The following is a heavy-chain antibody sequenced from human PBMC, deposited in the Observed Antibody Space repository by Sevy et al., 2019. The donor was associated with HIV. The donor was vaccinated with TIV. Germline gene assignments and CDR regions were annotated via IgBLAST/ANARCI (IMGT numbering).Heavy chain of an antibody. CDR3: AAGYRYGTHHYYGLDV. D-gene: IGHD5-18*01. V-gene: IGHV3-7*01. J-gene: IGHJ6*02. CDR2: IEEDGSEK. CDR1: TFTFSNYW. Sequence: GGSLRLSCAASTFTFSNYWMSWVRQAPGKGLQWVANIEEDGSEKYYVDSVKGRFTISRDNTKNSLYLQMNGLRGEDTAVYYCAAGYRYGTHHYYGLDVWAQGTTVTVSS.